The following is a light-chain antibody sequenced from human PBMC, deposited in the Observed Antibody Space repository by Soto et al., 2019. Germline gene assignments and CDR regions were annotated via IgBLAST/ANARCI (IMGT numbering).Light chain of an antibody. CDR3: QQRSDWPLT. CDR2: DAS. Sequence: EIVLTQSPATLSLSPGERATLSCRASQSITNELAWYQQKPGQAPRLLICDASNRATDVPARFSGSGSGTDFTLTISSVEAEDSAVYYCQQRSDWPLTFGGGTKVEIK. CDR1: QSITNE. V-gene: IGKV3-11*01. J-gene: IGKJ4*01.